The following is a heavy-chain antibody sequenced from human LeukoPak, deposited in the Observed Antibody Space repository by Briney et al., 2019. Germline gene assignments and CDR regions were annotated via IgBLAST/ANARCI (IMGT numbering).Heavy chain of an antibody. CDR1: GFTFSSYA. CDR3: AKDQAAAGSFDY. D-gene: IGHD6-13*01. Sequence: PGGSLRLSCAASGFTFSSYAMHWVRQAPGKGLEWVAVISYDGSNKYYADSVKGRFTISRDNSKNTLYLQMNSLRAEDTAVYYCAKDQAAAGSFDYWGQGTLVTVS. V-gene: IGHV3-30-3*02. J-gene: IGHJ4*02. CDR2: ISYDGSNK.